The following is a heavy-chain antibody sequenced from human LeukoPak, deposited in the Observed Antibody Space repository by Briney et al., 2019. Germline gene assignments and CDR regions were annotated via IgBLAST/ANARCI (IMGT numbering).Heavy chain of an antibody. D-gene: IGHD3-9*01. J-gene: IGHJ4*02. CDR3: ARSKYDILTGYWNYFDY. V-gene: IGHV4-4*07. CDR1: GGSISSYY. Sequence: PSETLSLTCTVSGGSISSYYWNWIRQPAGKGLEWIGRIYTSGSTNYNPSLKSRVTMSVGMSKNQFSLKLSSVTAADTAVYYCARSKYDILTGYWNYFDYWGQGTLVTVSS. CDR2: IYTSGST.